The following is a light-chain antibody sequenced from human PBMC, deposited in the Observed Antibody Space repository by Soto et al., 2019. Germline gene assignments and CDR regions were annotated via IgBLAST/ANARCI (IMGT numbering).Light chain of an antibody. J-gene: IGKJ5*01. V-gene: IGKV1-39*01. CDR2: VAS. Sequence: DIQMTQSPSSLSASLGDTVTISCRASQNIENYLHWYQQKAGKAPEVLLYVASVLKDGVSSRFSGSGYGTDFTLTITTLHPEDFAMYYCQQSFCSPPITLGQRTRL. CDR3: QQSFCSPPIT. CDR1: QNIENY.